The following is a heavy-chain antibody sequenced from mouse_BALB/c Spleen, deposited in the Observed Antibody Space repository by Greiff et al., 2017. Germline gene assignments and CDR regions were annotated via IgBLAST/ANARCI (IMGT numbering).Heavy chain of an antibody. V-gene: IGHV2-6-7*01. Sequence: VQLQQSGPGLVAPSQSLSITCTVSGFSLTGYGVNWVRQPPGKGLEWLGMIWGDGSTDYNSALKSRLSISKDNSKSQVFLKMNSLQTDDTARYYCATSSVGKSSWFAYWGQGTLVTVSA. CDR1: GFSLTGYG. J-gene: IGHJ3*01. CDR3: ATSSVGKSSWFAY. D-gene: IGHD6-1*01. CDR2: IWGDGST.